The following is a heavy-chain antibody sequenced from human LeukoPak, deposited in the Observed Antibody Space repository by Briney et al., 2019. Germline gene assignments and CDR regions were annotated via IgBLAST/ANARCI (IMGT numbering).Heavy chain of an antibody. D-gene: IGHD4-23*01. CDR3: ARGPATRNSAFEYYFDY. V-gene: IGHV4-39*07. CDR1: GGSISSGDYY. CDR2: IYYSGST. J-gene: IGHJ4*02. Sequence: PSETLSLTCTVSGGSISSGDYYWGWIRQPPGKGLEWIGSIYYSGSTYYNPSLKSRVTISVDTSKNQFSLKLSSVTAADTAVYYCARGPATRNSAFEYYFDYWGQGTLVTVSS.